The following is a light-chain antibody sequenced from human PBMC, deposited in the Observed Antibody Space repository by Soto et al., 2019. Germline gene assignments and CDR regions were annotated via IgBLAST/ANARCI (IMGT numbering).Light chain of an antibody. CDR2: KAS. CDR1: QSISSW. J-gene: IGKJ1*01. CDR3: QQYSDNWT. V-gene: IGKV1-5*03. Sequence: DIQMTQSPSTLSASVGDRVTITCPASQSISSWLAWYQQKPGTAPKLLIYKASTLQSGVPSRFSGSGSGTEFTLTISSLQPDDFATYYCQQYSDNWTFGQGTKV.